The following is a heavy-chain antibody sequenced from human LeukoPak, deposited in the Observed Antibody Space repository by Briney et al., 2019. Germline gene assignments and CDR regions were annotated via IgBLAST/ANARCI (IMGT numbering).Heavy chain of an antibody. V-gene: IGHV3-30*02. Sequence: GGSLRLSCAASGFTFSTYGIHWVRQAPGKGLEWVAFIRYDGSNEYYTDSVKGRFTIARDNSKNTLYLQMNSLRAEDTAVYYCASKQWLVSDSDYWGQGTLVTVSS. CDR1: GFTFSTYG. CDR2: IRYDGSNE. CDR3: ASKQWLVSDSDY. D-gene: IGHD6-19*01. J-gene: IGHJ4*02.